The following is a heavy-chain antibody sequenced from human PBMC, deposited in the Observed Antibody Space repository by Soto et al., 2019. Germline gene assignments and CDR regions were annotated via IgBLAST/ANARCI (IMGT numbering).Heavy chain of an antibody. CDR3: ARAYYDSSGYPTPSYYYGMDV. Sequence: ETLSLTCAVYGGSFSGYYWSWIRQPPGKGLEWIGEINHSGSTNYNPSLKSRVTISVDTSKNQFSLKLSSVTAADTAVYYCARAYYDSSGYPTPSYYYGMDVWGQGTTVTVSS. CDR1: GGSFSGYY. D-gene: IGHD3-22*01. V-gene: IGHV4-34*01. J-gene: IGHJ6*02. CDR2: INHSGST.